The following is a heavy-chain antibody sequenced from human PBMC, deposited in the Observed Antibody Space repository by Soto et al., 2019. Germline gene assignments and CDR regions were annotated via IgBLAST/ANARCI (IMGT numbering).Heavy chain of an antibody. V-gene: IGHV4-30-4*01. J-gene: IGHJ4*02. Sequence: LSLTCTVSGGSISSGDYYWSWIRQPPGKGLEWIGYIYYSGSTYYNPSLKSRVTISVDTSKNQFSLKLSSVTAADTAVYYCVFSGYPVTHPIHWGQGTLVTVSS. CDR2: IYYSGST. D-gene: IGHD4-17*01. CDR1: GGSISSGDYY. CDR3: VFSGYPVTHPIH.